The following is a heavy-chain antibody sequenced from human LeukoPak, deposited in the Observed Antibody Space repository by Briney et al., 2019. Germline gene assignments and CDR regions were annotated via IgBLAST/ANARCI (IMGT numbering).Heavy chain of an antibody. J-gene: IGHJ4*02. CDR3: ARDVGYGDSGVTLDY. Sequence: ASVKVSCKASGYTFTSYYMHWVRQAPGQGLEWMGIINPSGGSTSYAQKFQGRVTMTRDMSTSTVYMELSSLRSEDTAVYYCARDVGYGDSGVTLDYWGQGTLVTVSS. V-gene: IGHV1-46*01. CDR1: GYTFTSYY. CDR2: INPSGGST. D-gene: IGHD4-17*01.